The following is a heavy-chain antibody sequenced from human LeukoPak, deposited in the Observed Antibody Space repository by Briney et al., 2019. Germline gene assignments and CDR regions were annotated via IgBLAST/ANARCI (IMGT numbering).Heavy chain of an antibody. CDR3: TRGPRNDP. J-gene: IGHJ5*02. CDR2: MHPNSGSI. Sequence: ASVKVSCKTSGYTLTTYEINWVRQAAGQGLEWMGWMHPNSGSIDYAQKFQGRVTMTRDTSTNTAYMELSSLRSEDTAVYYCTRGPRNDPWRQGTLVIVSS. CDR1: GYTLTTYE. D-gene: IGHD1-14*01. V-gene: IGHV1-8*01.